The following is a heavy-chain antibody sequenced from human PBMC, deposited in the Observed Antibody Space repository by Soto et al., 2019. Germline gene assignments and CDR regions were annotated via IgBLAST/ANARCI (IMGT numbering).Heavy chain of an antibody. V-gene: IGHV3-21*01. D-gene: IGHD6-6*01. CDR3: ERDRRKRCGYSSSSTKFDD. CDR1: GFTFSSYS. J-gene: IGHJ4*02. Sequence: EVQLVESGGGLVKPGGSLRLSCAASGFTFSSYSMNWVRQAPGKGLEWVSSISSSSSYIDYADSVKGRFTISRDNAKNSLYLQMNSLRAEDTAVYYCERDRRKRCGYSSSSTKFDDWGQGTLVTVSS. CDR2: ISSSSSYI.